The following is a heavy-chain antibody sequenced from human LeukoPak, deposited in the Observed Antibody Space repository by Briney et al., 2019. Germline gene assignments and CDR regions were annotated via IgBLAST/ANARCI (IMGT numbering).Heavy chain of an antibody. CDR3: ARYSSGWYEYYFDY. J-gene: IGHJ4*02. CDR1: GFTFSSTW. CDR2: ITSDGRTT. D-gene: IGHD6-19*01. V-gene: IGHV3-74*01. Sequence: GGSLRLSCAASGFTFSSTWMHWFRQGAGKGLVWVSRITSDGRTTIYADSVKGRFTISRDNAKNTLYLQMNSLRAEDTAVYYCARYSSGWYEYYFDYWGQGTLVTVSS.